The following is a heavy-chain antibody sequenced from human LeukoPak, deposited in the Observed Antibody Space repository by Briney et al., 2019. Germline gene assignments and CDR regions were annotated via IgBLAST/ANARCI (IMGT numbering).Heavy chain of an antibody. Sequence: GASVKVSCKASGGTFSSYAISWVRQAPGQGLEWMGGIIPIFGTANYAQKFQGRVTITADKSTSTAYMELSSLRSEDTAVYYCARGPPDPYSSSWYGLGYYYYMDVWGKGTTVTVSS. CDR2: IIPIFGTA. CDR1: GGTFSSYA. CDR3: ARGPPDPYSSSWYGLGYYYYMDV. D-gene: IGHD6-13*01. V-gene: IGHV1-69*06. J-gene: IGHJ6*03.